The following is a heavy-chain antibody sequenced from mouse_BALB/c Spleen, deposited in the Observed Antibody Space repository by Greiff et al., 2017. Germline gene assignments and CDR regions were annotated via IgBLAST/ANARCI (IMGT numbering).Heavy chain of an antibody. CDR1: GFSLTSYG. V-gene: IGHV2-4-1*01. CDR2: IWSGGST. Sequence: VQGVESGPGLVQPSQSLSITCTVSGFSLTSYGVHWVRQSPGKGLEWLGVIWSGGSTDYNAAFISRLSISKDNSKSQVFFKMNSLQADDTAIYYCARGSFDYWGQGTTLTVSS. CDR3: ARGSFDY. J-gene: IGHJ2*01.